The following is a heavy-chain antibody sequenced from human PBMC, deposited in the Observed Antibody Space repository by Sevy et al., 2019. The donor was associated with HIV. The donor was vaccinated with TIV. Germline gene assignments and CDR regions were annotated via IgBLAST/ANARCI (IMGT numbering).Heavy chain of an antibody. CDR2: IRSKAGGGTT. D-gene: IGHD2-15*01. V-gene: IGHV3-15*01. CDR1: GFTFSNAW. Sequence: GGSLRLSCAASGFTFSNAWMSWVRQSPGKGLEWVGRIRSKAGGGTTDYATMVKGKFTISRDDSRDTLNLQLNSLETEDTAVYYCTTDHRRDGIVVVPFEYWGQGTLVTVSS. J-gene: IGHJ4*02. CDR3: TTDHRRDGIVVVPFEY.